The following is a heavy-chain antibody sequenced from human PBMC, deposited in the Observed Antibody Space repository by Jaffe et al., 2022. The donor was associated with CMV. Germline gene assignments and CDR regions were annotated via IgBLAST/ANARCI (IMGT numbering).Heavy chain of an antibody. CDR1: GFTFSNAW. Sequence: EVQLVESGGGLVKPGGSLRLSCAASGFTFSNAWLSWVRQAPGKGLEWVGRIKSKSAGGTRDYGAPVKGRFSISRDDSENTLYLHMTSLKTEDTAVYYCTTDFIIRSTSYYYGLDVWGQGTTVTVSS. V-gene: IGHV3-15*01. CDR3: TTDFIIRSTSYYYGLDV. J-gene: IGHJ6*02. CDR2: IKSKSAGGTR. D-gene: IGHD1-26*01.